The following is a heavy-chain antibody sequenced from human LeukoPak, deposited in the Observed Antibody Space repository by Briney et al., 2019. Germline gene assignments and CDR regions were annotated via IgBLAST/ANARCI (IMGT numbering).Heavy chain of an antibody. CDR3: ASQAAGILYYFDY. CDR1: GGSFSGYY. CDR2: INHSGST. Sequence: SETLSLTCAVYGGSFSGYYWSWIRQPPGKGLEWIGEINHSGSTNYNPSLKSRVTISVDTSKNPFSLKLSSVTAADTAVYYCASQAAGILYYFDYWGQGTLVTVSS. J-gene: IGHJ4*02. D-gene: IGHD6-13*01. V-gene: IGHV4-34*01.